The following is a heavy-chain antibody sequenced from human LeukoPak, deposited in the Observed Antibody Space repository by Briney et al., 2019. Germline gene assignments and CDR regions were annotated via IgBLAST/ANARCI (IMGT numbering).Heavy chain of an antibody. CDR3: ARTAYYYDSSGYDDAFDI. J-gene: IGHJ3*02. V-gene: IGHV3-33*01. D-gene: IGHD3-22*01. CDR1: GFTFSSYG. Sequence: GGSLRLSCAASGFTFSSYGMHWVRQAPGKGLEWVAVIWYDGSNKYYADSVKGRFTISRDNSKNTLYLQMNSLRAEDTAVYYCARTAYYYDSSGYDDAFDIWGQGTMVTVSS. CDR2: IWYDGSNK.